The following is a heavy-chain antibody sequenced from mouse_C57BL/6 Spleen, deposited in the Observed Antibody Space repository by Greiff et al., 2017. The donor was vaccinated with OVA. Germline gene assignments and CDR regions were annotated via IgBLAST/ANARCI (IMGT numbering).Heavy chain of an antibody. J-gene: IGHJ3*01. V-gene: IGHV5-9*01. CDR3: ARHRGGYDYDDCFAY. Sequence: EVMLVESGGGLVKPGGSLKLSCAASGFTFSSYTMSWVRQTPEKRLEWVATISGGGGNTYYPDSVKGRFTISRDNAKNTLYLQMSSLRSEDAALYYCARHRGGYDYDDCFAYWGQGTLVTVSS. CDR1: GFTFSSYT. D-gene: IGHD2-4*01. CDR2: ISGGGGNT.